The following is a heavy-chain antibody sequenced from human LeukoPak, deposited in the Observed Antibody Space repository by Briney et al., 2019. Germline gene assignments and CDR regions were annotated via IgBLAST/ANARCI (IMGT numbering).Heavy chain of an antibody. V-gene: IGHV3-30*18. Sequence: PGGSLRLSCAASGFTFSSYGMHWVRQAPGKGLEWVAVISYDGSNKYYADSVKGRFTISRDNSKNTLYLQMNSLRAEDTAVYYCAKDSTPHYYDSSGYYYIGSYFDYWGQGTLVTVSS. D-gene: IGHD3-22*01. J-gene: IGHJ4*02. CDR2: ISYDGSNK. CDR1: GFTFSSYG. CDR3: AKDSTPHYYDSSGYYYIGSYFDY.